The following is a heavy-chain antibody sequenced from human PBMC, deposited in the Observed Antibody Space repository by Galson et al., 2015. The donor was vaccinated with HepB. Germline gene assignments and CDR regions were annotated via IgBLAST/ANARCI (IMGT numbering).Heavy chain of an antibody. V-gene: IGHV1-18*01. CDR2: ISAYNGNT. Sequence: SVKVSCKASGYTXTSYGISWVRQAPGQGLEWMGWISAYNGNTNYAQKLQGRVTMTTDTSTSTAYMELRSLRSDDTAVYYCARVWPLKPGRVVEKVLFDYWGQGTLVTVSS. J-gene: IGHJ4*02. D-gene: IGHD2-15*01. CDR1: GYTXTSYG. CDR3: ARVWPLKPGRVVEKVLFDY.